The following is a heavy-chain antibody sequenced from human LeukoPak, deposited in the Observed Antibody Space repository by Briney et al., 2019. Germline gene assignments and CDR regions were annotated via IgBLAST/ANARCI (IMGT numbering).Heavy chain of an antibody. Sequence: PGGSLRLSCAASGFTFSSYGMHWVRQAPGKGLEWVAFIRYDGSNKYYADSVKGRFTISRDNSKNTLYLQMNSLRAEDTAVYYCAKDLCGFCGSYDYWGQGTLVTVSS. CDR3: AKDLCGFCGSYDY. CDR1: GFTFSSYG. D-gene: IGHD1-26*01. V-gene: IGHV3-30*02. CDR2: IRYDGSNK. J-gene: IGHJ4*02.